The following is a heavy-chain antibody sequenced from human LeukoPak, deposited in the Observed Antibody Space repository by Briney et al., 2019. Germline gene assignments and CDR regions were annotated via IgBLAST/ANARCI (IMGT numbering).Heavy chain of an antibody. CDR3: AKNKGSGNYYFYSSDY. CDR2: ISGPGGTT. Sequence: PGGSLRLSCAASGFTFSSYAMSWVRQAPGKGLEWVSAISGPGGTTYYADSVKGRFAISRDNSKNTLYLQMNSLRAEDTAVYYCAKNKGSGNYYFYSSDYWGQGTLVTVSS. V-gene: IGHV3-23*01. J-gene: IGHJ4*02. CDR1: GFTFSSYA. D-gene: IGHD3-10*01.